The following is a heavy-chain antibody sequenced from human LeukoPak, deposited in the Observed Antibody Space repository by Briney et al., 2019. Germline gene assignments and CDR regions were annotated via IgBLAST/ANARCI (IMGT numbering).Heavy chain of an antibody. V-gene: IGHV3-13*01. CDR1: GFTFSSYD. Sequence: PGGSLRLSCAASGFTFSSYDMHWVRQATGKGLEWVSAIGTAGDTYYPGSVKGRFTISRENAKNSLYLQMNSLRAGDTAVYYCARAALGATTIDYWGQGTLVTVSS. D-gene: IGHD1-26*01. CDR3: ARAALGATTIDY. J-gene: IGHJ4*02. CDR2: IGTAGDT.